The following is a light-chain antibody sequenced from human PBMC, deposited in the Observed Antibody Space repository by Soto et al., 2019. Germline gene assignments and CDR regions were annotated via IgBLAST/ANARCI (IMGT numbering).Light chain of an antibody. CDR3: CSHSSSITWM. CDR1: SSDVGGCNF. J-gene: IGLJ3*02. Sequence: QSALTQTASVSGSPGQSITISCTGTSSDVGGCNFVSWYQQHPGKAPKLIIHEVTNRPSGVSNRFSGSKSGNTASLTISGLQAEDEAVYYCCSHSSSITWMFGGGTQLTVL. CDR2: EVT. V-gene: IGLV2-14*03.